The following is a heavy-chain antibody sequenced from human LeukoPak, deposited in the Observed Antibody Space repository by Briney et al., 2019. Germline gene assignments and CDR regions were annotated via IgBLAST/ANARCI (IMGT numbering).Heavy chain of an antibody. D-gene: IGHD3-10*01. CDR2: IYYSGST. J-gene: IGHJ5*02. V-gene: IGHV4-61*05. CDR3: ARNRYYYGSGNYGVPNWFDP. Sequence: PSETLSLTCTVSGGFITSSSYYWGWIRQPPGKGLEWIGYIYYSGSTNYNPSLKSRVTISVDTSKNQFSLKLSSVTAADTAMYYCARNRYYYGSGNYGVPNWFDPWGQGTLVTVSS. CDR1: GGFITSSSYY.